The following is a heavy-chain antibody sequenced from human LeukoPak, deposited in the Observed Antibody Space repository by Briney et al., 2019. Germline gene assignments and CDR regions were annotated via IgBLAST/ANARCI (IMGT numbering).Heavy chain of an antibody. CDR3: AKDRRRSSGWYSRPDAFDI. J-gene: IGHJ3*02. V-gene: IGHV3-23*01. CDR1: GFIFSNFW. Sequence: PGGSLRLSCAASGFIFSNFWMSWVRQAPGKGLEWVSAISGSGGSTYYADSVKGRFTISRDNSKNTLYLQMNSLRAEDTAVYYCAKDRRRSSGWYSRPDAFDIWGQGTMVTVSS. D-gene: IGHD6-19*01. CDR2: ISGSGGST.